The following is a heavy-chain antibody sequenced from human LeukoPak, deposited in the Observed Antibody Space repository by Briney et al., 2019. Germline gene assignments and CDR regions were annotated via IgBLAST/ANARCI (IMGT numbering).Heavy chain of an antibody. CDR1: GGSISSGSYY. Sequence: PSEALSLTCTVSGGSISSGSYYWSWIRQPAGKGLEWIGRIYTSGSTNYNPSLKSRVTISYTSKNQFSLKLNSVTAADTAVYYCARQDSSGWYFADYYYYMDVWGKGTTVTVSS. D-gene: IGHD6-19*01. CDR2: IYTSGST. V-gene: IGHV4-61*02. CDR3: ARQDSSGWYFADYYYYMDV. J-gene: IGHJ6*03.